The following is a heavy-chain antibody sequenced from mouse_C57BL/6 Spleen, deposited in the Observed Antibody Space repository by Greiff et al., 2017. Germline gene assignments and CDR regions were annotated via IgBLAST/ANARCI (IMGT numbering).Heavy chain of an antibody. CDR1: GYTFTSYW. Sequence: QVQLQQPGAELVRPGSSVKLSCKASGYTFTSYWMDWVKQRPGQGLEWIGNIYPSDSETHYNQKFKDKATLTVDKSSSTAYMQLSSLTSEDSAVYYCARGEEDGSYFDYWGQGTTLTVSS. V-gene: IGHV1-61*01. D-gene: IGHD2-3*01. J-gene: IGHJ2*01. CDR2: IYPSDSET. CDR3: ARGEEDGSYFDY.